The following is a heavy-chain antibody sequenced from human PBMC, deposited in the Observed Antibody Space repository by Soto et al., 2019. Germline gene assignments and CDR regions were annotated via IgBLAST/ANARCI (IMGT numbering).Heavy chain of an antibody. Sequence: GGSLRLSCAASGFTFDDYAMHWVRQAPGKGLEWVSGISWNSGSIGYADSVKGRFTISRDNAKNSLYLQMNSLRAEDTALYYCAKGLYCSGGSCYPPLTGYFDYWGQGTLVTVS. CDR3: AKGLYCSGGSCYPPLTGYFDY. J-gene: IGHJ4*02. CDR2: ISWNSGSI. D-gene: IGHD2-15*01. CDR1: GFTFDDYA. V-gene: IGHV3-9*01.